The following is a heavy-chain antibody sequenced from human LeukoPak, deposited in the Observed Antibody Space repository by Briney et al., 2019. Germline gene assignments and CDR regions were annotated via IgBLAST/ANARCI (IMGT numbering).Heavy chain of an antibody. CDR1: GFSLSTSGVG. Sequence: SGPTLVKPTQTLTLTCTFSGFSLSTSGVGVGWIRQPPGKALEWLAPIYWDDDKRYSPSLKSRLTITKDTSKNQVVLTMTNMDPVDTATYYCAHFDSDSSGYYSRYFDYWGQGTLVTVSS. V-gene: IGHV2-5*02. J-gene: IGHJ4*02. CDR2: IYWDDDK. CDR3: AHFDSDSSGYYSRYFDY. D-gene: IGHD3-22*01.